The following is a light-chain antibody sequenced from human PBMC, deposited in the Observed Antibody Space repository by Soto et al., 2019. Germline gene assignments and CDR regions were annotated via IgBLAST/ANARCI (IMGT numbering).Light chain of an antibody. J-gene: IGKJ1*01. CDR3: QQSSNAPWT. CDR1: QSISTY. V-gene: IGKV1-39*01. Sequence: DIQMTQAPSSLSASVGDRVTITCRASQSISTYLNWYQEKPGQAPELLIYGASSLQSGVPSRFSGSGSGTDFTLTISSLQPEDFATYYCQQSSNAPWTFGHGNKVE. CDR2: GAS.